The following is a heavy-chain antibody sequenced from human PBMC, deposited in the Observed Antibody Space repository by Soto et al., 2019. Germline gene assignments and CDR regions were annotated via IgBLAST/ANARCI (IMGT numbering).Heavy chain of an antibody. CDR2: ISGSGGSE. J-gene: IGHJ6*02. D-gene: IGHD5-18*01. CDR3: AKGDTTMITDYYARDG. CDR1: GFTFTSYA. V-gene: IGHV3-23*01. Sequence: GGSLRLSCAVSGFTFTSYAMTWVRQAPGKGLEWVSAISGSGGSEFYADSVKGRFTISRDNSKNTLYLQMKSLRAEDTALYYCAKGDTTMITDYYARDGWGRRTTVTVSS.